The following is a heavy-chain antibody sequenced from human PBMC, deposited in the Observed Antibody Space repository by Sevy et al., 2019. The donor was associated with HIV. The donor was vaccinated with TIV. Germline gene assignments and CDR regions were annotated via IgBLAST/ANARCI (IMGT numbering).Heavy chain of an antibody. Sequence: ASVKVSCKASGYTFTGYYMYWVRQAPGQGLEWMGRINPNSGATNSAQKFQGRVTMTRDTSISTAYMELSSLKSDDTAVYYCAPVVGGTGGGDAFDIWGQGTMVTVSS. D-gene: IGHD1-26*01. CDR2: INPNSGAT. J-gene: IGHJ3*02. V-gene: IGHV1-2*06. CDR1: GYTFTGYY. CDR3: APVVGGTGGGDAFDI.